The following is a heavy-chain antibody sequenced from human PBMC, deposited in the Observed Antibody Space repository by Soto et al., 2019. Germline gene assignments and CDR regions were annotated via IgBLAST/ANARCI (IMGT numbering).Heavy chain of an antibody. V-gene: IGHV3-15*01. Sequence: GGSLRLSCAASGFTFSNAWMNWVRQAPGKGLEWVGRIKSKSDAGTTEYAAPVKGRFTISRDDSKNTLYLQMNSLKTEDTAVNYCATIPKFYYGSGTILHYWGQGILVTVSS. CDR2: IKSKSDAGTT. D-gene: IGHD3-10*01. CDR3: ATIPKFYYGSGTILHY. J-gene: IGHJ4*02. CDR1: GFTFSNAW.